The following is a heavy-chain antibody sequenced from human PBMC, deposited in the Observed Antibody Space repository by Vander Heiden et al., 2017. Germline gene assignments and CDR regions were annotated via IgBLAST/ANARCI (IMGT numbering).Heavy chain of an antibody. V-gene: IGHV3-23*01. Sequence: EVQLLASGGGLVQPGGSLRLSCAASGFTFSSHAIRWVRQAPGKGLEWVSAISGSGGSTYYADSVKGRFTISRDNSKNTLYLQMNSLRAEDTAVYYCAKDLYIVATIPWFDPWGQGTLVTVSS. CDR3: AKDLYIVATIPWFDP. J-gene: IGHJ5*02. CDR2: ISGSGGST. D-gene: IGHD5-12*01. CDR1: GFTFSSHA.